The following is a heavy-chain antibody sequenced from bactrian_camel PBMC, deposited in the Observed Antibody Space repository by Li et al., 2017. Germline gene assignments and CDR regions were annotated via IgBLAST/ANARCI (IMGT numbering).Heavy chain of an antibody. CDR2: IANGPSP. V-gene: IGHV3S53*01. CDR3: AADRALDDDCYVGSLYTDFAY. Sequence: HVQLVESGGGLVQPGGSLRLSCAASGYTWNIYSLAWFRQAPGKEREGVATIANGPSPCYADSVKGRFTISRDNAKSTLYLQMNNLKPEDTAMYYCAADRALDDDCYVGSLYTDFAYWGQGTQVTVS. J-gene: IGHJ6*01. D-gene: IGHD3*01. CDR1: GYTWNIYS.